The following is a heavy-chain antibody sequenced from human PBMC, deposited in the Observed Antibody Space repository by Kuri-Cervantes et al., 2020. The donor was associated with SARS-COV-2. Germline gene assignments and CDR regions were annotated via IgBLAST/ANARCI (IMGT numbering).Heavy chain of an antibody. CDR2: IYSGGST. CDR3: ARVRGDYVP. J-gene: IGHJ5*02. CDR1: GFTVSSNY. V-gene: IGHV3-53*01. Sequence: GGSLRLSCAASGFTVSSNYMSWVRQAPGKGLEWVSLIYSGGSTYYAGFVKGGFTISRDNSKNTLYLQMNSLRAEDKAVYHCARVRGDYVPWGQGTLVTVSS. D-gene: IGHD3-16*01.